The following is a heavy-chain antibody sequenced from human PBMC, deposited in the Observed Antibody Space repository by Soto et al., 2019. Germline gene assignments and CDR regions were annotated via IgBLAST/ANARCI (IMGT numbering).Heavy chain of an antibody. CDR3: ARSTLTAYYYYGMDV. CDR2: IIPIFGTA. D-gene: IGHD4-4*01. V-gene: IGHV1-69*13. Sequence: SVKVSCKASGGTFSSYAISWVRQAPGQGLEWMGGIIPIFGTANYAQKFQGRVTITADESTSTAYVELSSLRSEDTAVYYCARSTLTAYYYYGMDVWGQGTTVTVSS. CDR1: GGTFSSYA. J-gene: IGHJ6*02.